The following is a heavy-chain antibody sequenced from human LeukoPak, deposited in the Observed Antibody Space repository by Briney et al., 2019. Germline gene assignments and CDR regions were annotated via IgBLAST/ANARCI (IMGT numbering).Heavy chain of an antibody. Sequence: RPGGSLRLSCAASGFTFHDYGMNWVRQAPGKGLEWVSGINWNGGSTGYADSVKGRFTISRDNAKNTLYLQMNSLRAEDTAVYYCLPSSSWTGFDYWGQGTLVTVSS. J-gene: IGHJ4*02. CDR1: GFTFHDYG. V-gene: IGHV3-20*04. CDR3: LPSSSWTGFDY. D-gene: IGHD6-13*01. CDR2: INWNGGST.